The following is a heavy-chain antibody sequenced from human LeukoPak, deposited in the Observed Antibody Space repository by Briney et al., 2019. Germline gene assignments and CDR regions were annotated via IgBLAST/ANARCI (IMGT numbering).Heavy chain of an antibody. V-gene: IGHV3-21*01. CDR3: ARDLTPLVRSDF. CDR2: ISGSNSYI. D-gene: IGHD3-10*01. J-gene: IGHJ4*02. CDR1: GFTFNSYS. Sequence: PGGSLRLSCAASGFTFNSYSMNWVRQAPGKGLEWVSSISGSNSYIYYADSLKGRFTISRDNAENSLYLQMNSLRVEDTAVYYCARDLTPLVRSDFWGQGTLVTVSS.